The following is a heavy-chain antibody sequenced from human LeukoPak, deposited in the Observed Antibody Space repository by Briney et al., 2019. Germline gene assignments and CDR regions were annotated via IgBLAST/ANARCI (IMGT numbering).Heavy chain of an antibody. V-gene: IGHV4-4*09. CDR1: GGSISSYY. D-gene: IGHD6-13*01. CDR2: IYTSGST. J-gene: IGHJ6*02. CDR3: ARGPPPYSSSWYSVYYYYYGMDV. Sequence: ASETLSLTCTVSGGSISSYYWSWIRQPPGKGLEWIGYIYTSGSTNYNPSLKSRVTISVDTSKNQFSLKLSSVTAADTAVYYCARGPPPYSSSWYSVYYYYYGMDVWGQGTTVTVSS.